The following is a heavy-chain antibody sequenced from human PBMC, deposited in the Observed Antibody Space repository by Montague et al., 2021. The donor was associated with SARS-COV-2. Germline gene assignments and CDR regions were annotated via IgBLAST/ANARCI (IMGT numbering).Heavy chain of an antibody. V-gene: IGHV4-39*01. CDR2: IYYRGAS. Sequence: SETLSLTCIVSGGSINSSTYYWAWIRQPPGKGLEWIATIYYRGASWSDPSLRSRVTISADTSRNQSNLKLTSVTAADMGLYYCARRVTRGAFDVWGQGTMVAVSS. D-gene: IGHD1-1*01. CDR1: GGSINSSTYY. CDR3: ARRVTRGAFDV. J-gene: IGHJ3*01.